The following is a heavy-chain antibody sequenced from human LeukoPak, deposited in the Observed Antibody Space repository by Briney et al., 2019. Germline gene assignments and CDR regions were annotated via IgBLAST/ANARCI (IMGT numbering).Heavy chain of an antibody. Sequence: GGSLRLSCAASGFTFSSYAMSWVRQAPGKGLEWVSGISWNSGSIGYADSVKGRFTISRDNAKNSLYLQMNSLRAEDTALYYCAPSIVGATDFDYWGQGTLVTVSS. V-gene: IGHV3-9*01. CDR3: APSIVGATDFDY. CDR2: ISWNSGSI. J-gene: IGHJ4*02. CDR1: GFTFSSYA. D-gene: IGHD1-26*01.